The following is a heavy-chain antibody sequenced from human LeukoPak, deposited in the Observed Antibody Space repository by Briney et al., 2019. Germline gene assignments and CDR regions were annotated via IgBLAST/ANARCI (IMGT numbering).Heavy chain of an antibody. CDR2: INPSGGST. D-gene: IGHD3-10*01. CDR1: GCTFTSYY. CDR3: ARAASSSGRRLDY. V-gene: IGHV1-46*01. J-gene: IGHJ4*02. Sequence: ASVKVSCKASGCTFTSYYMHWVRQAPGQGLQWMGIINPSGGSTTCAQKFQGRVTMTRDTSTSTVYMELSSLRSEDTAVYYCARAASSSGRRLDYWGQGTLVTVSS.